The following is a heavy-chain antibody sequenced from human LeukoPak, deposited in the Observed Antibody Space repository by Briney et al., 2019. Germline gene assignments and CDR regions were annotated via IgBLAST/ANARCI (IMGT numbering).Heavy chain of an antibody. Sequence: GGSLRLSCAASGFIFSDYAMQWVRQAPGKGLEWVAVISNNGVKTSYADSVKGRFTISRDNSKNTLYLQMNSLRAEDTAVYYCAKDGEYYYDSSGYSDYWGQGTLVTVSS. V-gene: IGHV3-30-3*01. D-gene: IGHD3-22*01. J-gene: IGHJ4*02. CDR1: GFIFSDYA. CDR2: ISNNGVKT. CDR3: AKDGEYYYDSSGYSDY.